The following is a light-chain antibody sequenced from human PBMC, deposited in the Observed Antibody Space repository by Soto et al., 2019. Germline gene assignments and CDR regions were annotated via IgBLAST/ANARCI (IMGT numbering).Light chain of an antibody. CDR1: QSVGSSY. CDR2: GAS. CDR3: QQYGRSSLT. V-gene: IGKV3-20*01. Sequence: EIVLTQSPGTLSLSPGERATLSCRASQSVGSSYLALYQQKPGQAPRLLIYGASNKATGIPDRFSGSGSGTDFTLTISRLDPEDFAVYYWQQYGRSSLTFGGGTKVEIK. J-gene: IGKJ4*01.